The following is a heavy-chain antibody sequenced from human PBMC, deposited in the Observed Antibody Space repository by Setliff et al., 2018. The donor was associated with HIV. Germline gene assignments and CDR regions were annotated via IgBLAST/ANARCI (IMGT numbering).Heavy chain of an antibody. D-gene: IGHD3-9*01. J-gene: IGHJ4*02. CDR2: INPNMGDT. CDR1: GYTLTSYG. CDR3: ARQDIPTGYYLFDY. V-gene: IGHV1-2*06. Sequence: ASVKVSCKASGYTLTSYGISWVRQAPGQGLEWMGRINPNMGDTQYAQKFQGRIIMTRDTSINTVYMELSSLTSDDTALYYCARQDIPTGYYLFDYWGQGTQVTVPQ.